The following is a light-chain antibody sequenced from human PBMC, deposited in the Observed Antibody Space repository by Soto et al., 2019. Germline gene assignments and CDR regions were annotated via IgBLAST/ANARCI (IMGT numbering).Light chain of an antibody. J-gene: IGLJ1*01. V-gene: IGLV2-14*03. Sequence: QSALTQPASVSGSPGQSIAISCTGTSSDVGGYNYVSWYQHHPGKAPKLMIYDVSKRPSGVSNRFSGSKSGNTASLTISGLQAEDEADYYCSSYTTSSTPLYVFGTGTKLTVL. CDR2: DVS. CDR3: SSYTTSSTPLYV. CDR1: SSDVGGYNY.